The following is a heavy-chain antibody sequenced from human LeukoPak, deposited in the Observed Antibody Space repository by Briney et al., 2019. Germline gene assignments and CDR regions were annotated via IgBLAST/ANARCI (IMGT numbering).Heavy chain of an antibody. CDR3: ARGRYYDSSGYFDY. CDR1: GGSINSYY. V-gene: IGHV4-59*01. Sequence: SETLSLTCTVSGGSINSYYWSWIRQPPGKGLEWIGYIYYSGSTNYNPSLKSRVTISVDTSKNQFSLKLSSVTAADTAVYYCARGRYYDSSGYFDYWGQGTLVTVSS. J-gene: IGHJ4*02. CDR2: IYYSGST. D-gene: IGHD3-22*01.